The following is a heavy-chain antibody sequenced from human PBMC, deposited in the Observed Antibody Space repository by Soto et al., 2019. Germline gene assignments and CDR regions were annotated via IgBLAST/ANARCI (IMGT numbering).Heavy chain of an antibody. V-gene: IGHV4-31*03. CDR3: ARGYGGNSYYYYYGMDV. J-gene: IGHJ6*02. D-gene: IGHD4-17*01. CDR2: IYYGGST. Sequence: SATLSLTCTVSGGSISSGGYYWSWFRQHPGKGLEWIGYIYYGGSTYYNPSLKSRVTISVDTSKNQFSLKLSSVTAADTAVYYCARGYGGNSYYYYYGMDVWGQGTTVTVSS. CDR1: GGSISSGGYY.